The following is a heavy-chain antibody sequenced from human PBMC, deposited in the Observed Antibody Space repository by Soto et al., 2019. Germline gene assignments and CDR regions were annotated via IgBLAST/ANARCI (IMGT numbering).Heavy chain of an antibody. Sequence: ASVQVSCKASGYSFTDYHIHWVRQSPGQGLPWVGWVHPDSGGTNVAQAFQDRVTMTPDKSITTAYMELARLRPDDTAIFYCARGAQGFFPVSGIYFYFDHWGQGTPVTVS. CDR2: VHPDSGGT. V-gene: IGHV1-2*02. J-gene: IGHJ4*02. D-gene: IGHD3-22*01. CDR3: ARGAQGFFPVSGIYFYFDH. CDR1: GYSFTDYH.